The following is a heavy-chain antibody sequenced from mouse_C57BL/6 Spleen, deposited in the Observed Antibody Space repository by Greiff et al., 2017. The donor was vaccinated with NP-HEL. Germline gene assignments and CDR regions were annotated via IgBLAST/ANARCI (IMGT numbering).Heavy chain of an antibody. J-gene: IGHJ2*01. Sequence: EVKLMESGGGLVKPGGSLKLSCAASGFTFSSYAMSWVRQTPEKRLEWVATISDGGSYTYYPDNVKGRFTISRDNAKNNLYLQMSHLTSEDTAMYYCARDGGQLFFDYWGQGTTLTVSS. D-gene: IGHD3-2*01. CDR2: ISDGGSYT. CDR1: GFTFSSYA. CDR3: ARDGGQLFFDY. V-gene: IGHV5-4*01.